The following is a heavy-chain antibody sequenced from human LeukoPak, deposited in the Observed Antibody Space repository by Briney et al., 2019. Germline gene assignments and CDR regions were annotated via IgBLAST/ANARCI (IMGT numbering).Heavy chain of an antibody. CDR3: AKQLGYCSDGSCYFPY. J-gene: IGHJ4*02. Sequence: GGSLRLSCAASGFTFSSSAMSWVRQAPGKGLGWVSAISNNGGYTYYADSVQGRFTISRDNSKSTLCLQMNSLRAEDMAVYYCAKQLGYCSDGSCYFPYWGQGTLVTVSS. V-gene: IGHV3-23*01. CDR2: ISNNGGYT. D-gene: IGHD2-15*01. CDR1: GFTFSSSA.